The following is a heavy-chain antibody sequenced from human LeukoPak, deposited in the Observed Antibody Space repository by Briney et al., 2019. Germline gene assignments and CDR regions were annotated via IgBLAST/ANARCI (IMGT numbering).Heavy chain of an antibody. CDR3: AKDFVPAAMLYYFDY. CDR2: ISGSGGST. Sequence: GGSLRLSCAASGFTFSSYAMSWVRQAPGKGLEWVSAISGSGGSTYYADSVKGRFTISRDNSKTTLYLQMNSLRAEDTAVYYCAKDFVPAAMLYYFDYWGQGTLVTVSS. J-gene: IGHJ4*02. CDR1: GFTFSSYA. V-gene: IGHV3-23*01. D-gene: IGHD2-2*01.